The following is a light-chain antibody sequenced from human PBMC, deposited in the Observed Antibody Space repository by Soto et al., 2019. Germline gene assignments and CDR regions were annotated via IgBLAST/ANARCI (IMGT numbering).Light chain of an antibody. Sequence: DIQMTQSTSSLSASVGDRVTITCQAMQDISNYLNWYQQKPGKAPKLLIYDASNLETGVPSRFSGGGSGTDFTFNISRLQPEDSATYYCQQYDNIPITFGQGTRLEIK. CDR2: DAS. J-gene: IGKJ5*01. CDR1: QDISNY. CDR3: QQYDNIPIT. V-gene: IGKV1-33*01.